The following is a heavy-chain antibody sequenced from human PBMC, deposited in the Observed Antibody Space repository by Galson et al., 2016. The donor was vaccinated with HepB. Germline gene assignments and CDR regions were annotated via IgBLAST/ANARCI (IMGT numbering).Heavy chain of an antibody. Sequence: SVKVSCKASGYTFISYHIHWVRQAPGQGLEWMGIINPSGGGTTYEQKLQDRITMTTDTSTATVYMELSSLKSDDTAIYYCARDEGYYDFLDGTTYPGSFDYWGQGTLVTVSS. D-gene: IGHD3-3*01. CDR3: ARDEGYYDFLDGTTYPGSFDY. J-gene: IGHJ4*02. V-gene: IGHV1-46*01. CDR2: INPSGGGT. CDR1: GYTFISYH.